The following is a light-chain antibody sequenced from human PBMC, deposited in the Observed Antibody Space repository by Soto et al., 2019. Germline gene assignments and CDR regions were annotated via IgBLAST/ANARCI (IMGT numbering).Light chain of an antibody. V-gene: IGKV1-5*03. CDR2: KAS. J-gene: IGKJ1*01. CDR3: QHYNSYSEA. Sequence: SQMTQSPSTLSASVGDRVTITCRASQSISVWLAWYQQKVGKAPNLLIYKASRLESGVPSRFSGSGSETEFTLTISSLQPDDFATYYCQHYNSYSEAFGQRTKADIK. CDR1: QSISVW.